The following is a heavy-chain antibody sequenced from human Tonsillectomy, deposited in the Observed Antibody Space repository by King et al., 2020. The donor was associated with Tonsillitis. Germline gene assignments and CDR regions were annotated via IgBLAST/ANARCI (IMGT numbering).Heavy chain of an antibody. CDR1: GGSFSGYY. CDR3: ARGPESYYDSSGYYSFDP. CDR2: INHSGST. D-gene: IGHD3-22*01. Sequence: VQLQQWGAGLLKPSETLSLTCAVSGGSFSGYYWSWIRQPPRKGLEWIGEINHSGSTNYNPSLKSRVTISVDTSKNQFSLKLSSVTAADTAVYYCARGPESYYDSSGYYSFDPWGQGTLVTVSS. V-gene: IGHV4-34*01. J-gene: IGHJ5*02.